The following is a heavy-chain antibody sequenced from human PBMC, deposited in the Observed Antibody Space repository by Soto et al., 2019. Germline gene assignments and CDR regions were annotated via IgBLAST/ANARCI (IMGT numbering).Heavy chain of an antibody. CDR3: ARGSGLSDYREVDY. D-gene: IGHD4-17*01. J-gene: IGHJ4*02. CDR1: GYTFTGYY. V-gene: IGHV1-2*04. Sequence: QVQLVQSGAEVKKPGASVKVSCKASGYTFTGYYMHWVRQAPGQGLEWMGWINPNSGGTNYEQKFQGWVTTTSDKSFSTDVVDLSRLRSDDKAVYYCARGSGLSDYREVDYWGQGTLVTVSS. CDR2: INPNSGGT.